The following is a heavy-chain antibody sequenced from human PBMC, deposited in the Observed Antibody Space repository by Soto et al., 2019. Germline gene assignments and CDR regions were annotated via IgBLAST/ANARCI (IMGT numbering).Heavy chain of an antibody. J-gene: IGHJ6*02. V-gene: IGHV3-30*18. Sequence: QVQLVESGGGVVQPGRSLRLSCAASGFTFSSYGMHWVRQAPGKGLEWVAVISYDGSNKYYADSVKGRFTISRDNSKNTLYLQMTSLRAEDTAVYYCAKVDTAMAQYYFGMDVWGQGTTVTVSS. CDR1: GFTFSSYG. CDR2: ISYDGSNK. D-gene: IGHD5-18*01. CDR3: AKVDTAMAQYYFGMDV.